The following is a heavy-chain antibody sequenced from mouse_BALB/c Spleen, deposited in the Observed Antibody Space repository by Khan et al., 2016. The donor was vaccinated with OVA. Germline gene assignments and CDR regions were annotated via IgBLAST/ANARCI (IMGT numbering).Heavy chain of an antibody. Sequence: EVQLQQSGTVLARPGTSVKMSCKASGYTFTSYWMHWVKQRPGQGLEWIGAIYPGNGDTSYNQKFKGKATLTAVTSTSTAYMELSSLTNADSAVYYCTRFGYLFAYWGQGTLVTVSA. CDR3: TRFGYLFAY. J-gene: IGHJ3*01. D-gene: IGHD2-2*01. CDR1: GYTFTSYW. CDR2: IYPGNGDT. V-gene: IGHV1-5*01.